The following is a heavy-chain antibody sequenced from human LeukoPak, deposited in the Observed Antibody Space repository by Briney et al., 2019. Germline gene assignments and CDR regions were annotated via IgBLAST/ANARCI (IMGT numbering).Heavy chain of an antibody. CDR3: ASSYWSSYYNAMDV. J-gene: IGHJ6*02. V-gene: IGHV4-30-4*02. CDR1: GGSISSGNYY. D-gene: IGHD2-8*02. CDR2: IHYSGST. Sequence: SDTLSLTCTVSGGSISSGNYYWSWIRQPPGKGLEWIGCIHYSGSTYYKPSLKSRLTISLDTSKNLFSLNVNSVTAADTAVYFCASSYWSSYYNAMDVWGQGTTVTVSS.